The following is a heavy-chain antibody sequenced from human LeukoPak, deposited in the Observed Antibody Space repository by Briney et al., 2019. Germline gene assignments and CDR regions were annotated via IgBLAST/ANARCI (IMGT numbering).Heavy chain of an antibody. V-gene: IGHV3-21*01. J-gene: IGHJ3*02. Sequence: PGGSLRLSCAASGFTVSSNYMSWVRQAPGKGLGWVSSISSSSSYIYYADSVKGRFTISRDNAKNSLYLQMNSLRAEDTAVYYCARDWGLQHNTGAFDIWGQGTMVTVSS. CDR2: ISSSSSYI. D-gene: IGHD3-16*01. CDR3: ARDWGLQHNTGAFDI. CDR1: GFTVSSNY.